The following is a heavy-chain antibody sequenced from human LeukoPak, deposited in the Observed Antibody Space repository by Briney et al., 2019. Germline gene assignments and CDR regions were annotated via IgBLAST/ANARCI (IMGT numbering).Heavy chain of an antibody. V-gene: IGHV3-48*02. CDR3: ARDTYHYCGVGSTPFDY. D-gene: IGHD2-21*01. CDR1: GFTFSSYN. J-gene: IGHJ4*02. CDR2: ISSSSSTI. Sequence: GGSLRLPCAASGFTFSSYNVNWVCQAPGKGLEWVSYISSSSSTIYYADSVKGRFTISRDKAKNSLNLQMNSLRDEDTAVYYCARDTYHYCGVGSTPFDYWGQGTLVTVSS.